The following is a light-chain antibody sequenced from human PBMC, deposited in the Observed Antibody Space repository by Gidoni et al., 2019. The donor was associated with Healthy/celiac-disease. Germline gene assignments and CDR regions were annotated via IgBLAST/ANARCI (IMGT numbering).Light chain of an antibody. Sequence: QSALTQPASVSGSPGQSITISCTGTSSDVGGYNYVSGYQQHPGKAPKLMIYDVSNRPSGVSNRFSGSKSGNTASLTISGLQAEDEADYYCSSYTSSSTLEWVFGGGTKLTVL. CDR1: SSDVGGYNY. CDR3: SSYTSSSTLEWV. CDR2: DVS. V-gene: IGLV2-14*03. J-gene: IGLJ3*02.